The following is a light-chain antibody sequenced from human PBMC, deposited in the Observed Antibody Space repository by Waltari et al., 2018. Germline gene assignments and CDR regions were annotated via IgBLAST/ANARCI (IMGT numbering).Light chain of an antibody. V-gene: IGKV3-20*01. CDR3: HQYGSSPFT. CDR1: QSVSSSY. CDR2: GAS. J-gene: IGKJ3*01. Sequence: IVLTQSPGTLSLSPGERATLSCRASQSVSSSYLAWYRQKPGQAPRLLIYGASNRATGIPDRFSGSWSGTDFTLTISRLEPEDFAVYYCHQYGSSPFTFGPGTKVNVK.